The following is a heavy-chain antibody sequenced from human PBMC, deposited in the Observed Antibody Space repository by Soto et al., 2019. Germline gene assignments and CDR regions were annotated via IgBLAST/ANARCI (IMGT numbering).Heavy chain of an antibody. CDR2: IYPGDSDT. CDR3: ARGARRDGYNTVDY. Sequence: PGESLKISWKGAGDSFTSYWIGWVRQMPGKGLEWMGIIYPGDSDTRYSPSFQGQVTISADKSISTAYLQWSSLKASDTAMYYCARGARRDGYNTVDYWGQGTLVTVSS. J-gene: IGHJ4*02. D-gene: IGHD5-12*01. V-gene: IGHV5-51*01. CDR1: GDSFTSYW.